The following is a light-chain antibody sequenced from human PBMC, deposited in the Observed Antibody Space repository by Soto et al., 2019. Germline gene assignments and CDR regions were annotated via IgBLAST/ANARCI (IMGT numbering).Light chain of an antibody. CDR3: CSYAGSSNVV. CDR1: SSDVGSYNL. CDR2: EGS. Sequence: QSALTQPASVSGSPGQSITISCTGTSSDVGSYNLVSWYQQHPGKAPKLMIYEGSKRPSGVSNRFSGFKSGNTASLTISGLQAEDEADYYCCSYAGSSNVVFGGGTQLTVL. J-gene: IGLJ2*01. V-gene: IGLV2-23*01.